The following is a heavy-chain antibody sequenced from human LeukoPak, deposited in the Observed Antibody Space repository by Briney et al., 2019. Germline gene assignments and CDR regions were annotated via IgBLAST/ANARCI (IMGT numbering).Heavy chain of an antibody. Sequence: SETLSLTCTVSGGSISSSSYYWGWIRQPPGKGLEWIGSIYYSGSTYYNLSLKSRVTISVDTSKNQFSLKLSSVTAADMAVYYCARRWNAGYFDAFDIWGQGTMVTVSS. CDR2: IYYSGST. CDR1: GGSISSSSYY. CDR3: ARRWNAGYFDAFDI. D-gene: IGHD5-18*01. V-gene: IGHV4-39*01. J-gene: IGHJ3*02.